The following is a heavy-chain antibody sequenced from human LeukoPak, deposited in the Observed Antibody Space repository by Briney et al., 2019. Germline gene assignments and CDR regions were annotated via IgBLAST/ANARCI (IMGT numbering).Heavy chain of an antibody. J-gene: IGHJ4*02. CDR3: AKVGGYSSGWFLDY. Sequence: AGGSLRLSCAASGFTFRSYGMNWVRQAPGKGLEWVAVISYDGSNKYYADSVKGRFTISRDNSKNTLYLQMNSLRTEDTAVYYCAKVGGYSSGWFLDYWGQGTLVTVSS. D-gene: IGHD6-19*01. CDR2: ISYDGSNK. V-gene: IGHV3-30*18. CDR1: GFTFRSYG.